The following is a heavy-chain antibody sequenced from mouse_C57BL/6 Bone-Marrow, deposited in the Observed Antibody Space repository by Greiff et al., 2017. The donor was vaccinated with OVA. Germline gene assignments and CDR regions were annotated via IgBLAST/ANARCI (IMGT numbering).Heavy chain of an antibody. CDR1: GYTFTDYY. V-gene: IGHV1-76*01. CDR2: IYPGSGNT. Sequence: VKVVESGAELVRPGASVKLSCKASGYTFTDYYINWVKQRPGQGLEWIARIYPGSGNTYYNEKFKGKATLTAEKSSSTAYMQLSSLTSEDSAVYFCARSGDGYYYFDYWGQGTTLTVSS. D-gene: IGHD2-3*01. CDR3: ARSGDGYYYFDY. J-gene: IGHJ2*01.